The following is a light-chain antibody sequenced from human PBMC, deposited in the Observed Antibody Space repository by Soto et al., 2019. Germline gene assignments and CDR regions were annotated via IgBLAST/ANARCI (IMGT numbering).Light chain of an antibody. CDR1: QSVSRK. CDR2: GAS. J-gene: IGKJ1*01. Sequence: EIVLTQSPGTLSLSPGERATLSCRASQSVSRKLAWYQQTRGQAPRLLIYGASTRATGVPDRFSGSGSGTDFTLKISRVEAEDVGVYYCMQGTHVTFGQGTQV. V-gene: IGKV3-11*01. CDR3: MQGTHVT.